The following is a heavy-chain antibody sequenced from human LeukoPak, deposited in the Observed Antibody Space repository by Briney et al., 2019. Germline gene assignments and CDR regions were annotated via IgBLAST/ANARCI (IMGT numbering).Heavy chain of an antibody. CDR2: FDPEDGET. CDR3: ARDYDSSGHSLD. D-gene: IGHD3-22*01. V-gene: IGHV1-24*01. Sequence: ASVKVSCKVSGYTLTELSMHWVRQAPGKGLEWMGGFDPEDGETIYAQKFQGRVTMTEDTSTDTAYMELSSLRSEDTAVYYCARDYDSSGHSLDWGQGTLVTVSS. J-gene: IGHJ4*02. CDR1: GYTLTELS.